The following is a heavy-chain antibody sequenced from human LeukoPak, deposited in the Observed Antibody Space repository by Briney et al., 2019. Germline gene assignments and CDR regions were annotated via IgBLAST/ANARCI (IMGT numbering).Heavy chain of an antibody. Sequence: ASVEVSCKASGYTFTSYYMHWVRQAPGQGLEWMGIINPSGGSTSYAQKFQGRVTMTRDTSTSTVYMELSSLRSEGTAVYYCARVDTIYSSSSEWDFDYWGQGTLVTVSS. CDR2: INPSGGST. J-gene: IGHJ4*02. D-gene: IGHD6-6*01. CDR1: GYTFTSYY. CDR3: ARVDTIYSSSSEWDFDY. V-gene: IGHV1-46*01.